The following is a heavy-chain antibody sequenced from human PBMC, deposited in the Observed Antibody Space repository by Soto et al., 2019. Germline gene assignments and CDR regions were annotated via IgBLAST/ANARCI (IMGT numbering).Heavy chain of an antibody. CDR3: AKRFDDSSTWSFDH. D-gene: IGHD6-6*01. Sequence: GSLRLSCAASGFTFDNYVMTWVRQAPGKGLEWVAGISGNGARAYYGDSVKGRFIVSRDNSKNTQYLQMNSLRVEDTALYYCAKRFDDSSTWSFDHWGLGTLVTV. CDR2: ISGNGARA. CDR1: GFTFDNYV. V-gene: IGHV3-23*01. J-gene: IGHJ4*02.